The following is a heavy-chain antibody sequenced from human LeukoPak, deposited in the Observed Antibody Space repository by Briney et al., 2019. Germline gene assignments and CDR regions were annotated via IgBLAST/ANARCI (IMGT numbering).Heavy chain of an antibody. CDR3: VRAVSGTLGGAFDI. J-gene: IGHJ3*02. CDR1: GYTFIDYF. D-gene: IGHD1-7*01. CDR2: INPNSGVT. Sequence: ASVTVSCKASGYTFIDYFIHWMRRTPGQGLEWLGWINPNSGVTRYAQKFQDRVTMTRDTAAYMELSSLKSDDTAMYYCVRAVSGTLGGAFDIWGQGTAVTVSS. V-gene: IGHV1-2*02.